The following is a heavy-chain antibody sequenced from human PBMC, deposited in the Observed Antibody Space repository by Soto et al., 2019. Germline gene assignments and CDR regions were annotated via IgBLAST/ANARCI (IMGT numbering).Heavy chain of an antibody. J-gene: IGHJ4*02. CDR2: ISYDGSIK. D-gene: IGHD4-17*01. V-gene: IGHV3-30*03. CDR1: GFTISSYG. CDR3: AGSPPEYGDYEVGY. Sequence: QVQLVESGGGVVQPGRSLRLSCAASGFTISSYGMHWVRQAPGKGLEWEAVISYDGSIKYYADSVKGRFTISRDNSKNTLYLQMNSLRAEDTAVYYCAGSPPEYGDYEVGYWGQGTLVTVSS.